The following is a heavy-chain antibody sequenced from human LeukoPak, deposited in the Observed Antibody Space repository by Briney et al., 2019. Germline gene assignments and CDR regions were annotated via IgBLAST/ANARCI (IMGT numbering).Heavy chain of an antibody. J-gene: IGHJ4*02. V-gene: IGHV3-21*03. CDR2: ITSSSNYI. CDR3: ARDCWDYGSGSYCGIDY. CDR1: GFTFSSYN. D-gene: IGHD3-10*01. Sequence: GGSLRLSCAASGFTFSSYNMNWVRQAPGKGLEWGSSITSSSNYIYYADSVKGRFTISRDNAKHSLYLQMNSLRAEDTTVYYCARDCWDYGSGSYCGIDYWGQGTLVTVSS.